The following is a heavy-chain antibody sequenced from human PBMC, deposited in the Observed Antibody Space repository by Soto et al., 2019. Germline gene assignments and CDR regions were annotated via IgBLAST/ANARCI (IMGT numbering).Heavy chain of an antibody. D-gene: IGHD3-3*01. J-gene: IGHJ6*02. CDR2: ISSSSSYI. CDR1: GFTFSSYS. CDR3: ASFLEWLSAYYYGMDV. Sequence: GGTLRLSCAASGFTFSSYSMNWVRQAPGKGLEWVSSISSSSSYIYYADSVKGRFTISRDNAKNSLYLQMNSLRAEDTAVYYCASFLEWLSAYYYGMDVWGQGTTVTVSS. V-gene: IGHV3-21*01.